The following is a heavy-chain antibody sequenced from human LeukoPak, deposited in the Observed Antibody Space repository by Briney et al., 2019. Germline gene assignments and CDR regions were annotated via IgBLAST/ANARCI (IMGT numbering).Heavy chain of an antibody. Sequence: PSETLSLTCTVSGGSISSYYWSWLRQPPGKGLEWIGYIYYSGSTNYNPSLKSRVTISVDTSKNQFSLKLSSVTAADTAVYYCAREGKQLVDAFDIWGQGTMVTVSS. D-gene: IGHD6-6*01. V-gene: IGHV4-59*01. J-gene: IGHJ3*02. CDR1: GGSISSYY. CDR3: AREGKQLVDAFDI. CDR2: IYYSGST.